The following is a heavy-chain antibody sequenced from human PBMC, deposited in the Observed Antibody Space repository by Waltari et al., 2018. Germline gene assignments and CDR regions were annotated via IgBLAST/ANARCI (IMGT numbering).Heavy chain of an antibody. CDR2: IIPIFGTA. D-gene: IGHD6-19*01. CDR1: GYTLTELS. CDR3: ARAGIAVDIRFDY. Sequence: QVQLVQSGAEVKKPGASVKVSCKVSGYTLTELSMHWVRQAPGQGLEWMGGIIPIFGTANYAQKFQGRVTITADESTSTAYMELSSLRSEDTAVYYCARAGIAVDIRFDYWGQGTLVTVSS. V-gene: IGHV1-69*13. J-gene: IGHJ4*02.